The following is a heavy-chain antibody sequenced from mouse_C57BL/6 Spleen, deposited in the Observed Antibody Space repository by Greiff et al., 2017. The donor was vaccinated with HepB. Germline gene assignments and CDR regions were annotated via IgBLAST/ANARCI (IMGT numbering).Heavy chain of an antibody. V-gene: IGHV3-6*01. J-gene: IGHJ3*01. CDR2: ISYDGSN. Sequence: EVQLQQSGPGLVKPSQSLSLTCSVTGYSITSGYYWNWIRQFPGNKLEWMGYISYDGSNNYNPSLKNRISITRDTSKNQFFLKLNSVTTEDTATYYCARGGYYGGFAYWGQGTLVTVSA. CDR1: GYSITSGYY. D-gene: IGHD1-1*01. CDR3: ARGGYYGGFAY.